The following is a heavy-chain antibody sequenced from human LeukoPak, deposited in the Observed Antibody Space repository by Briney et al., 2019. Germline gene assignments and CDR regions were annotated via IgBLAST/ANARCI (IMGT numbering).Heavy chain of an antibody. D-gene: IGHD4-23*01. V-gene: IGHV3-23*01. Sequence: GGSLRLSCAASGFTFSSYAMSWVRQAPGKGLEWVSAIKGRFTISRDNSKNTLYLQMNSLRAEDTAVYYCAKSGATTVVTPGFDYWGQGTLVTVSS. CDR2: I. J-gene: IGHJ4*02. CDR1: GFTFSSYA. CDR3: AKSGATTVVTPGFDY.